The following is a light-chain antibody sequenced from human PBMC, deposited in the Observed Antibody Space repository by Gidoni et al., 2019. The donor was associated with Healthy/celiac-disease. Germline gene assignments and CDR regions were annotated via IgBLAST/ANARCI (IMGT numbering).Light chain of an antibody. Sequence: IVLTHPPGTLSLSPGERAILSCTASQSVSSSYLAWYQQKPGQAPRLLIYGASSRATGIPDRFSGSGSGTDFTLTISRLEPEDFAVYYCQQYGSSPPAYTFGQGTKLEIK. J-gene: IGKJ2*01. CDR1: QSVSSSY. V-gene: IGKV3-20*01. CDR2: GAS. CDR3: QQYGSSPPAYT.